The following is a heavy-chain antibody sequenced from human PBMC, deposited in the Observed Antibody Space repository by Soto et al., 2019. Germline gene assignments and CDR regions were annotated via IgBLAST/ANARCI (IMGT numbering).Heavy chain of an antibody. D-gene: IGHD6-19*01. Sequence: ASVKVSCKASGYTFTSYAVHWVRQAPGQRLEWMGWINAVNGNTKYSQKFQGRVTITRDTSASTAYMELSSLRSEDTAVYYCARELSQRIVAVAGTLGYWGQGTLVTVSS. CDR1: GYTFTSYA. V-gene: IGHV1-3*01. CDR3: ARELSQRIVAVAGTLGY. CDR2: INAVNGNT. J-gene: IGHJ4*02.